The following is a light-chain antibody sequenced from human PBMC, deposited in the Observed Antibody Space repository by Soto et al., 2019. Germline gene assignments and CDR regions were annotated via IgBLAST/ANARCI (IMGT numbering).Light chain of an antibody. CDR2: DTS. Sequence: EIVLTQSPGTLSLSPGERATLSCRASQSVSNTYLAWYQQKPGQAPRLLIYDTSSRATGIPDRFSGGGSGTDFSLTISRLDPDDFAVYYCQQYGSSLWTVGQATNVDIK. J-gene: IGKJ1*01. V-gene: IGKV3-20*01. CDR1: QSVSNTY. CDR3: QQYGSSLWT.